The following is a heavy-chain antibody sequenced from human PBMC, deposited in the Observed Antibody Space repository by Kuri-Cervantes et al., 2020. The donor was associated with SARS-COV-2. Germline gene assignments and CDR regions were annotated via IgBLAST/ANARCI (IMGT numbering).Heavy chain of an antibody. CDR1: GFTFSSYW. D-gene: IGHD2-8*02. CDR2: IKQDGSEK. J-gene: IGHJ6*02. V-gene: IGHV3-7*01. Sequence: GGSLRLSCAASGFTFSSYWMSWVRQAPGKGLEWVANIKQDGSEKYYVDSVKGRFTISRDNAKNSLYLQMNSLRAEDTAVYYCARDTGGTMIYYYYYYGMDVWAKGPRSPSP. CDR3: ARDTGGTMIYYYYYYGMDV.